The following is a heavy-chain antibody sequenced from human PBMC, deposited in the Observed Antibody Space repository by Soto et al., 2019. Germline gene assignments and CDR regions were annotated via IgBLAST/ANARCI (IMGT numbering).Heavy chain of an antibody. J-gene: IGHJ6*02. Sequence: ESGPTLVNPTETLTLTCTFSGFSLTSPGMCVSWIRQPPGKALEWLALIERDDDDKYYSTSLKTRLTISKDTRKNQVVLTMANMDPADTGTYYCARSIRGPRRFNGMDVWGQGTTLTVYS. CDR3: ARSIRGPRRFNGMDV. CDR2: IERDDDDK. CDR1: GFSLTSPGMC. V-gene: IGHV2-70*13. D-gene: IGHD1-20*01.